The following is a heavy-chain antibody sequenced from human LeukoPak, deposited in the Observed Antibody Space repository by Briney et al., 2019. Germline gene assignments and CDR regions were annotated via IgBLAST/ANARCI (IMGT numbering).Heavy chain of an antibody. CDR1: GFTVSSNY. Sequence: GGSLRLSCAASGFTVSSNYMSWVRQAPGKGLEWVSVIYSGGSTYYADSVKGRFTISRDNSKNTLYLQMNSLRAEDTAVYYCARDRYYYENWFDPWGQGTLVTVSS. CDR3: ARDRYYYENWFDP. J-gene: IGHJ5*02. V-gene: IGHV3-53*01. D-gene: IGHD3-22*01. CDR2: IYSGGST.